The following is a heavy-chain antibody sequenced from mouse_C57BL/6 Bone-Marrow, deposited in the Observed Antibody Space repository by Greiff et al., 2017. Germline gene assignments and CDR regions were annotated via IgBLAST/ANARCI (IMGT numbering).Heavy chain of an antibody. J-gene: IGHJ1*03. CDR2: IYPRDGST. Sequence: VHLVESGPELVKPGASVKLSCKASGYTFTSYDINWVKQRPGQGLEWIGWIYPRDGSTKYNEKFKGKATLTVDTSSSTAYMELHSLTSEDSAVYFGARLEFDGSSGDWYFDVWGTGTTVTVSS. CDR3: ARLEFDGSSGDWYFDV. V-gene: IGHV1-85*01. CDR1: GYTFTSYD. D-gene: IGHD1-1*01.